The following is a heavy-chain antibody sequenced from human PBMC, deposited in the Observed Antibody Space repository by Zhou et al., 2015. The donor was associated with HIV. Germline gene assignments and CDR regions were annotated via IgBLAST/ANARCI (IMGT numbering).Heavy chain of an antibody. D-gene: IGHD7-27*01. CDR3: TTWGAFDI. CDR1: GFDFSFFV. CDR2: INHDATDR. J-gene: IGHJ3*02. V-gene: IGHV3-74*02. Sequence: VQLVESGGGVVQPGRSLRLSCAAAGFDFSFFVMHWVRQVPGKGLVWISRINHDATDRNYADSVKGRFTISRDNAKNTLYLQMNSLKTEDTAVYYCTTWGAFDIWGQGTMVTVSS.